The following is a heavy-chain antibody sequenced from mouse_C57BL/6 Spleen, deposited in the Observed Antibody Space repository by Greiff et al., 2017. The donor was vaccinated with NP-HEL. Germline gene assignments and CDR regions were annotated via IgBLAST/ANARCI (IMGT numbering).Heavy chain of an antibody. V-gene: IGHV6-6*01. CDR3: PLTFAY. CDR1: GFTFSADW. J-gene: IGHJ3*01. Sequence: EVQLMESGGGLVQPGGSVKLSCAASGFTFSADWMDWVRQSPGKGLEWVAEIRNKSSNHATYYAESVKGRFTISRDYSKSNLHLQMNSARAEDTCIYYCPLTFAYWGQGTLVTVSA. CDR2: IRNKSSNHAT.